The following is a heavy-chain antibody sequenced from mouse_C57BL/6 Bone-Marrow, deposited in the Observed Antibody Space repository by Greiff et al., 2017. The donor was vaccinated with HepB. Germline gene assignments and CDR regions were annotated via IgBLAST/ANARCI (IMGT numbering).Heavy chain of an antibody. V-gene: IGHV10-1*01. CDR2: IRSKSNNYAT. J-gene: IGHJ4*01. D-gene: IGHD1-1*01. Sequence: GGGLVQPKGSLKLSCAASGFSFNTYAMNWVRQAPGKGLEWVARIRSKSNNYATYYADSVKDRFTISRDDSESMLYLQMNNLKTEDTAMYYCVRHYYGSLYAMDYWGQGTSVTVSS. CDR1: GFSFNTYA. CDR3: VRHYYGSLYAMDY.